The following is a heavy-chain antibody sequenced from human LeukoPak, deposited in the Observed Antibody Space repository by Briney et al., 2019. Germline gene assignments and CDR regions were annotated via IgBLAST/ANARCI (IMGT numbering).Heavy chain of an antibody. V-gene: IGHV3-30*18. CDR3: AKHYYDSSGYEAHDAFNI. Sequence: GGSLRLSCAASGFTFSSYGMHWVRQAPGKGLEWVAVISYDGSNKYYTDSVKGRFTISRDNSKNTLYLQMNSLRAEDTAVYYCAKHYYDSSGYEAHDAFNIWGQGTMVTVSS. CDR2: ISYDGSNK. D-gene: IGHD3-22*01. J-gene: IGHJ3*02. CDR1: GFTFSSYG.